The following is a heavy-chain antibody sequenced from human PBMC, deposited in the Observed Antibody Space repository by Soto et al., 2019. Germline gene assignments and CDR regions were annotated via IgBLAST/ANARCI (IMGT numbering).Heavy chain of an antibody. CDR2: INAGNGNT. Sequence: QVQLVQSGAEVKQPGASVKVSCKASGYTFTSYAMHWVRQAPGQRLEWMGWINAGNGNTKYSQKFQGRVTITRDTSASTAYMELSSLRSEDTAVYYCARAGSLYWYFDLWGRGTLVTVSS. J-gene: IGHJ2*01. D-gene: IGHD1-26*01. CDR1: GYTFTSYA. V-gene: IGHV1-3*01. CDR3: ARAGSLYWYFDL.